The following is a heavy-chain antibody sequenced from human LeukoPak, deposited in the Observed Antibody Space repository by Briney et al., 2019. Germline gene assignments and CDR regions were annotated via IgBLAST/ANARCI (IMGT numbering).Heavy chain of an antibody. CDR1: GFTFSSQA. Sequence: GGSLRPSCAASGFTFSSQAMSWVRQAPGKGLEWVSTTSGSGGNTYYADSVKGRFTISRDNSKNTLYLQMNSLRAEDTAVYYCAKGNYGDYSPWDSWGQGTLVTVSS. CDR3: AKGNYGDYSPWDS. CDR2: TSGSGGNT. V-gene: IGHV3-23*01. J-gene: IGHJ4*02. D-gene: IGHD4-17*01.